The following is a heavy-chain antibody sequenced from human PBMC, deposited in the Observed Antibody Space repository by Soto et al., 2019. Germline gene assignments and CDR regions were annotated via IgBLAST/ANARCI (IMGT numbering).Heavy chain of an antibody. D-gene: IGHD3-10*01. Sequence: ASVKFSCKASGYMFTGYSIHWVRQAPGQGLEWMGWINPNSGVTNFGQKFQGRVTMTRDMPSSTAFMELSSLRSDDTAVYYCAREVTMVRGARVYGMDV. CDR1: GYMFTGYS. CDR2: INPNSGVT. J-gene: IGHJ6*01. V-gene: IGHV1-2*02. CDR3: AREVTMVRGARVYGMDV.